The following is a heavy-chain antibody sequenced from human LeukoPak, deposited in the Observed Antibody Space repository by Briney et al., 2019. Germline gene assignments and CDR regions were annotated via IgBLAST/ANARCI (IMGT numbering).Heavy chain of an antibody. CDR3: ARDPGPYGGLFDY. J-gene: IGHJ4*02. Sequence: ASVKVSCKASGYTFTSYYMHWVRQAPGQGLEWMGIINPSGGSTSYAQKFQGRVTMTRDTSTSTAYMELRSLRSDDTAVYYCARDPGPYGGLFDYWGQGTLVTVSS. CDR1: GYTFTSYY. D-gene: IGHD4-23*01. V-gene: IGHV1-46*01. CDR2: INPSGGST.